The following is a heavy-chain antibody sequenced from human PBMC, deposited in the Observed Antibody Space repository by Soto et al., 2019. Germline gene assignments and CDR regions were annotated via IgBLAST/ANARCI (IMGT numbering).Heavy chain of an antibody. V-gene: IGHV1-8*01. Sequence: ASVKVSCKASGYTFTSYDINWVRQATGQGLEWMGWMNPNSGNTGYAQKFQGRVTMTRNTSIGTAYMELSSLRSEDTAVYYCARSPEYQLPNLDDYWGQGTLVTVSS. CDR2: MNPNSGNT. CDR1: GYTFTSYD. D-gene: IGHD2-2*01. CDR3: ARSPEYQLPNLDDY. J-gene: IGHJ4*02.